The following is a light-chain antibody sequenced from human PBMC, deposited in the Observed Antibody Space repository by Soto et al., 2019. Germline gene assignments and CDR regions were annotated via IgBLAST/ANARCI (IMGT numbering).Light chain of an antibody. J-gene: IGKJ1*01. CDR1: QSVSSN. V-gene: IGKV3-15*01. CDR3: QQYNNWPRT. CDR2: GAS. Sequence: EIVMTQSPATLSVSPGERATLSCRASQSVSSNFAWYQQKPGQAPRLLIYGASTRATGIPARFSGSGPGTEFTLTIRSLQSEDFAVYYCQQYNNWPRTFGQGTKVDIK.